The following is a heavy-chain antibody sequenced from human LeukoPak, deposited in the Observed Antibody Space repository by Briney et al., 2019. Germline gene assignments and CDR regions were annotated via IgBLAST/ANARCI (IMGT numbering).Heavy chain of an antibody. V-gene: IGHV4-34*01. D-gene: IGHD3-22*01. CDR3: ARAPLDTYYYDSSGYYYVT. CDR2: INHSGST. J-gene: IGHJ5*02. Sequence: SETLSLTRAVYGGSFSGYYWSWIRQPPGKGLEWIGEINHSGSTNYNPSLKSRVTISVDTSKNQFSLRLSSVTAADTAVYYCARAPLDTYYYDSSGYYYVTWGQGTLVTVSS. CDR1: GGSFSGYY.